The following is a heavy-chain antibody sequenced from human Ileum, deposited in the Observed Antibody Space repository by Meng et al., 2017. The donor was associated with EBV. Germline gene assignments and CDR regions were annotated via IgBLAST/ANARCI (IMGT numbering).Heavy chain of an antibody. CDR3: ASAYDYGDYEAFAY. J-gene: IGHJ4*02. V-gene: IGHV4-39*07. Sequence: QLQLQESGPGLVKPSATLSLPFTVSGGSISTGNFYWGWIRQSPGKALECIGTIYYRGNTFYNPSLKSRLTISIDTSKNEFSLTLRSVTAADTALYYCASAYDYGDYEAFAYWGPGSLVTVSS. D-gene: IGHD4-17*01. CDR2: IYYRGNT. CDR1: GGSISTGNFY.